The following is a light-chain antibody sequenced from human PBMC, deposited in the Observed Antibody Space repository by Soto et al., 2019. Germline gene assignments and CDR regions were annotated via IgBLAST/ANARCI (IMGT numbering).Light chain of an antibody. CDR2: GNT. CDR3: QSYDSSLSGWV. V-gene: IGLV1-40*01. J-gene: IGLJ3*02. Sequence: QSVLTQPPSVSGAPGQRVTISCTGSSSNIGAGYDVHWYQQLPGTVPKLLIYGNTNRPSGVPDRFSGSKSGTSASLAITGLQAEDEADYYCQSYDSSLSGWVFGGGTTVTVL. CDR1: SSNIGAGYD.